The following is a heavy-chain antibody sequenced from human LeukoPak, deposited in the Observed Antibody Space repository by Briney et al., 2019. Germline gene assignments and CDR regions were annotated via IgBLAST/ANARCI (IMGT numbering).Heavy chain of an antibody. CDR1: GGSISSSSYY. D-gene: IGHD1-26*01. J-gene: IGHJ4*02. CDR2: IYYSGST. CDR3: ARDRGVGALRYFDY. Sequence: SETLSLTCTVSGGSISSSSYYWGWIRQPPGKGLEWIGSIYYSGSTYYNPSLKSRVTISVDTSKNQFSLKLSSVTAADTAVYYCARDRGVGALRYFDYWGQGTLVTVSS. V-gene: IGHV4-39*07.